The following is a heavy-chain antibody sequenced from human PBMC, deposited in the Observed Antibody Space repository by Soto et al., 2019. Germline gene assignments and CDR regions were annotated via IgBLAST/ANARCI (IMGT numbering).Heavy chain of an antibody. CDR3: ATGANTRLGFDY. CDR1: GLTFSSYW. CDR2: INSDGSST. D-gene: IGHD3-10*01. J-gene: IGHJ4*02. Sequence: GGSLRLSCAASGLTFSSYWMHWVRQAPGKGLVWVSRINSDGSSTSYADSVKGRFTISRDNAKNTLYLQMNSLRAEDTAVYYCATGANTRLGFDYWGQGTLVTVSS. V-gene: IGHV3-74*01.